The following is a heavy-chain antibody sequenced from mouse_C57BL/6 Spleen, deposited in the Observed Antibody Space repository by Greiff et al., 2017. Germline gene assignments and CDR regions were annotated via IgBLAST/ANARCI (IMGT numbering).Heavy chain of an antibody. CDR1: GFTFSSYT. Sequence: EVQGVESGGGLVKPGGSLKLSCAASGFTFSSYTMSWVRQTPEKRLEWVATISGGGGNTYYPDSVKGRFTISRDNAKNTLYLQMSSLRSEDTALYYCASSTPYWYFDVWGTGTTVTVSS. J-gene: IGHJ1*03. D-gene: IGHD2-1*01. V-gene: IGHV5-9*01. CDR3: ASSTPYWYFDV. CDR2: ISGGGGNT.